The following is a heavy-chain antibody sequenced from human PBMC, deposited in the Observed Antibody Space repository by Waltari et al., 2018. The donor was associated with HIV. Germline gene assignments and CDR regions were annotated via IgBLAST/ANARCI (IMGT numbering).Heavy chain of an antibody. J-gene: IGHJ4*02. D-gene: IGHD2-2*03. CDR3: AAAGYYYFNY. CDR1: GNRFSTYY. CDR2: TNGYNGDT. V-gene: IGHV1-2*02. Sequence: QVQVVQSGAEVKKPGASVKVSCKTSGNRFSTYYIHWVRQAHGQGLEWMGWTNGYNGDTKETQRFQGRVTMTRDTSLSTAYMDLNSLTSDDTAVYYCAAAGYYYFNYWGQGTLVTVSS.